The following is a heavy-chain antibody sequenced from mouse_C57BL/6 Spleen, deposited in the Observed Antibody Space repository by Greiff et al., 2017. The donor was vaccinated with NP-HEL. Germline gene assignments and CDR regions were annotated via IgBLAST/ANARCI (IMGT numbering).Heavy chain of an antibody. D-gene: IGHD2-2*01. CDR1: GFSLSTSGMG. J-gene: IGHJ4*01. CDR2: IYWDDDK. V-gene: IGHV8-12*01. CDR3: ARRSMVTNYAMDY. Sequence: VTLKESGPGILQSSQILSLTCSFSGFSLSTSGMGVSWIRQPSGKGLEWLAHIYWDDDKRYNPSLKSRLTISKDTSRNQVFLKITSVDTADTATYYCARRSMVTNYAMDYWGQGTSVTVSS.